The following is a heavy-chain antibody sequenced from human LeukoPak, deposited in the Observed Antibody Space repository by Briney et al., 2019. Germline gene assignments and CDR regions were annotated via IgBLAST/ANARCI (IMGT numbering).Heavy chain of an antibody. CDR3: ARERYCSGWYVNWFDP. D-gene: IGHD6-19*01. CDR1: GGSISSGGYY. CDR2: IYYSGST. Sequence: SETLSLTCTVSGGSISSGGYYWSWIRQHPGKGLEWIGYIYYSGSTYYNSSFKSRVTISVDTSKNQFSLKLSSVTAADTAVYYCARERYCSGWYVNWFDPWGQGTLVTVSS. J-gene: IGHJ5*02. V-gene: IGHV4-31*03.